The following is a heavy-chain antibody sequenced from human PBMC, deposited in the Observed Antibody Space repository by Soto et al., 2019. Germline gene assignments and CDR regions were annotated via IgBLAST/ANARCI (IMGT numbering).Heavy chain of an antibody. V-gene: IGHV1-69*13. Sequence: SVKVSCKASGGTFSSYAISWVRQAPGQGLEWMGGIIPIFGTANYAQKFQGRVTITADESTSTAYMELSSLRSEDTAVYYCARPYYASHVERDYYGMDVWGQGTTVTVSS. CDR3: ARPYYASHVERDYYGMDV. CDR2: IIPIFGTA. CDR1: GGTFSSYA. J-gene: IGHJ6*02. D-gene: IGHD3-10*01.